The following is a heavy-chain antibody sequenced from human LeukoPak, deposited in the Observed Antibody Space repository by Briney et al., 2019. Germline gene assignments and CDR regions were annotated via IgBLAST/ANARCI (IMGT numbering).Heavy chain of an antibody. CDR3: ARDPTPRYCSGGSCYTHYGMDV. CDR2: IRSSSSYI. D-gene: IGHD2-15*01. CDR1: GFTFSSYT. Sequence: PGGSLRLSCAASGFTFSSYTMKWVRQAPGKGLEWVSSIRSSSSYIYYADSVKGRLTISRDNAKNSLYLQMNSLRAEDTAVYYCARDPTPRYCSGGSCYTHYGMDVWGQGTTVTVSS. J-gene: IGHJ6*02. V-gene: IGHV3-21*01.